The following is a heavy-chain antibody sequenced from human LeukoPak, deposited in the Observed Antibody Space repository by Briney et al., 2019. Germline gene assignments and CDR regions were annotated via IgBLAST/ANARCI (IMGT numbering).Heavy chain of an antibody. CDR3: ATSITIFGVVMTLPEAFDI. CDR2: FDPEDGET. D-gene: IGHD3-3*01. CDR1: GYTLTELS. Sequence: GASVKVSCKVSGYTLTELSMHWVRQAPGKGLEWMGGFDPEDGETIYAQKFQGRVTMTEDTSTDTAYMELSSLRSEDTAVYYCATSITIFGVVMTLPEAFDIWGQGTMVTVSS. V-gene: IGHV1-24*01. J-gene: IGHJ3*02.